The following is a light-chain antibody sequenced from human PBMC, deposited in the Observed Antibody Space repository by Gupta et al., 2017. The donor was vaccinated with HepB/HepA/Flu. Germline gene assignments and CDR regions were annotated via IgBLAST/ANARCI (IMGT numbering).Light chain of an antibody. CDR1: QDINNY. CDR3: QHQDNRHCT. V-gene: IGKV1-33*01. J-gene: IGKJ4*01. CDR2: DAS. Sequence: DIQMTQSPSSLSASVGDRVTITCQASQDINNYLNWYQQKPGKAPKLLIYDASNLETGVPSRFSGSGSGTEFTFTISSLQPEDVATYYCQHQDNRHCTFGRGTKVEIK.